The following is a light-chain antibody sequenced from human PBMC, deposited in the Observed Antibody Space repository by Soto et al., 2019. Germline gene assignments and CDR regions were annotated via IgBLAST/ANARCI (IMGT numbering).Light chain of an antibody. Sequence: QSVLTQPPSASGTPGQRVTISCSGSSANIGSNYVSWYQQLPGTAPKLLIYRNNQRPSWVLDRFSGSKSGTSASLAISGLRSEDEADYYCSAWDDSLSGPWVFGGGTKVTVL. J-gene: IGLJ3*02. V-gene: IGLV1-47*01. CDR2: RNN. CDR1: SANIGSNY. CDR3: SAWDDSLSGPWV.